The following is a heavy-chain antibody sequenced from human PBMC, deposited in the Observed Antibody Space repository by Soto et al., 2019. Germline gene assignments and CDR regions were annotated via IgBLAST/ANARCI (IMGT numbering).Heavy chain of an antibody. CDR3: ARVWGYYFES. J-gene: IGHJ4*02. D-gene: IGHD1-26*01. V-gene: IGHV3-53*01. CDR1: GFTVSTNY. CDR2: IYTGGTT. Sequence: LRLSCAVSGFTVSTNYMAWVRQGPGKGLEWVSVIYTGGTTHYADSVPGRFTFSRDTSKNILYLHLNSLTTDDTAVYYCARVWGYYFESWGQGTLVTVSS.